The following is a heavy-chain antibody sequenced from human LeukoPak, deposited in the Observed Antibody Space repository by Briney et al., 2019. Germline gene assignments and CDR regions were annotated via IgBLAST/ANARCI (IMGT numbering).Heavy chain of an antibody. D-gene: IGHD6-19*01. V-gene: IGHV1-69*05. CDR1: GGTFSSYA. J-gene: IGHJ3*02. Sequence: SVKVSCKASGGTFSSYAISWVRQAPGQGLEWMGGTIPIFGTANYAQKFQGRVTITTDESTSTAYMELSSLRSEDTAVYYCASQSIAVAAFDIWGQGTMVTVSS. CDR3: ASQSIAVAAFDI. CDR2: TIPIFGTA.